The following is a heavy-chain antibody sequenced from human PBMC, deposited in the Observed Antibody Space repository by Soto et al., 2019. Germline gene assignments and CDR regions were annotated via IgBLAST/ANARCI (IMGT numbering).Heavy chain of an antibody. Sequence: SETLSLTCTVSGSSISSGDYYWSWIRQPPGKGLEWIGYIYYSGSTNYNPSLKSRVTISVDTSKNQFSLKLTSVTAADTAVYYCARDKITGLFDYWGQGTLVTVSS. J-gene: IGHJ4*02. V-gene: IGHV4-30-4*01. CDR2: IYYSGST. CDR3: ARDKITGLFDY. D-gene: IGHD2-8*02. CDR1: GSSISSGDYY.